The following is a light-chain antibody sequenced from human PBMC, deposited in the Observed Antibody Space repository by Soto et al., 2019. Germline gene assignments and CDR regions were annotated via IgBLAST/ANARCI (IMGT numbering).Light chain of an antibody. CDR2: DGS. Sequence: EIVLTQSPATLSLSPGERATLSCRASQRVSSYLAWYQQKPGQAPRLLIYDGSNRATGIPARFSGSGSGTDFTLTISSLEPEDFAVYYCQQSSNWPPITFGQGTRLEIK. V-gene: IGKV3-11*01. J-gene: IGKJ5*01. CDR1: QRVSSY. CDR3: QQSSNWPPIT.